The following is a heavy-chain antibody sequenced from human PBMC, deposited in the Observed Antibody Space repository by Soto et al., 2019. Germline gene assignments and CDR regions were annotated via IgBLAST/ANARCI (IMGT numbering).Heavy chain of an antibody. CDR1: VGSISSYY. CDR2: IYYSGST. J-gene: IGHJ6*03. V-gene: IGHV4-59*08. Sequence: SETLSLTCTVSVGSISSYYWSWIRQPPGKGLEWIGYIYYSGSTNYNPSLKSRVTISVGTSKNQFSLKLSSVTAADTAVYYCARLSLFGGYYYYYYMDVWGKGTTVTVSS. D-gene: IGHD2-21*01. CDR3: ARLSLFGGYYYYYYMDV.